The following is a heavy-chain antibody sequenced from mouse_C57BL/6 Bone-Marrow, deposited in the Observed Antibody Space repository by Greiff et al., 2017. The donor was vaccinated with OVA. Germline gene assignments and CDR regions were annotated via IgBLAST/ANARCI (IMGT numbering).Heavy chain of an antibody. D-gene: IGHD1-1*01. Sequence: QVQLQQPGAELVKPGASVKLSCKASGYTFTSYWMQWVKQRPGQGLEWIGELDPSDSYTNYNQKFKGKATLTVDTSSSTAYMQLSSLTSDDSAVYYCARSLYGSSFYYVDYWGQGTTLTVSS. J-gene: IGHJ2*01. CDR1: GYTFTSYW. V-gene: IGHV1-50*01. CDR3: ARSLYGSSFYYVDY. CDR2: LDPSDSYT.